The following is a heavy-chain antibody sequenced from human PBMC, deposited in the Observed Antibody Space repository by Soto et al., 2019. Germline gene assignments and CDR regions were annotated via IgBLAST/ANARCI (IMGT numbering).Heavy chain of an antibody. CDR1: GFTFSDYW. CDR3: VKDGGYCSSSTCYSPRNHYFDS. V-gene: IGHV3-7*03. Sequence: GSLRLSCEASGFTFSDYWMSWVRQAPGKGPEWVANIKFDGSEKQYVDSVRGRFTISRDNSRNSPFLQMNSLRAGDTAVYYCVKDGGYCSSSTCYSPRNHYFDSWGQGTLVTVS. J-gene: IGHJ4*02. CDR2: IKFDGSEK. D-gene: IGHD2-2*01.